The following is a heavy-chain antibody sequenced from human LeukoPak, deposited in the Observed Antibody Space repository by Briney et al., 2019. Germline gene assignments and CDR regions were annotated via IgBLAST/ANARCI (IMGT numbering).Heavy chain of an antibody. J-gene: IGHJ4*02. V-gene: IGHV3-48*02. CDR3: ARSSGGDY. CDR2: ISSSSTTI. CDR1: GFTFSAFS. Sequence: GGSLRLSCAASGFTFSAFSMSWVREAPGRGLEWLSYISSSSTTIHYADSVKGRFTISRDNAKNPLYLQMNSLRDEDTAVYYCARSSGGDYWGQGTLVTVSS. D-gene: IGHD6-19*01.